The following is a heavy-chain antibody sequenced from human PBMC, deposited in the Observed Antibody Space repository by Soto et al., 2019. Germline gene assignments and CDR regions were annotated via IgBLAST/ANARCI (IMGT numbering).Heavy chain of an antibody. CDR3: AKVRIDHYNGFDA. J-gene: IGHJ6*02. Sequence: PGGSLRLSCVASGFRFSRSAMGWIRQPPGRGLDWVSAISGTGGNTYFADSVESRFVISRDNSKNTLYLQMNSLRAEDTAVYYCAKVRIDHYNGFDAWGQGTTVTVSS. CDR2: ISGTGGNT. V-gene: IGHV3-23*01. CDR1: GFRFSRSA. D-gene: IGHD2-8*01.